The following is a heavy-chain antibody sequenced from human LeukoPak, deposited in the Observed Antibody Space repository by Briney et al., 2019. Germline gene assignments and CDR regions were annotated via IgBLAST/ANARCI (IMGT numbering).Heavy chain of an antibody. CDR1: GYSFTGYH. CDR2: INPNSGGT. CDR3: ARDSNQDYGGNSADH. V-gene: IGHV1-2*02. J-gene: IGHJ4*02. D-gene: IGHD4-23*01. Sequence: ASVKVSCKTSGYSFTGYHIHWVRQAPGQGLEWMGWINPNSGGTNFAQKFPARVTLTRDTSISTVYMELSSLRSDDTAIYYCARDSNQDYGGNSADHWDQGTLVTVSS.